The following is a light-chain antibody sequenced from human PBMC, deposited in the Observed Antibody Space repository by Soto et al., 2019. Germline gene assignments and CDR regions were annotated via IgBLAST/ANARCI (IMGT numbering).Light chain of an antibody. J-gene: IGKJ1*01. CDR2: AAS. CDR1: TGISTY. V-gene: IGKV1-13*02. Sequence: TQSPAVLSASAGETDTIHYRASTGISTYLAWYQQKPGKVPKVLIYAASSRASGVPYRFSGSGSGTDFTLTISRLEPEDFAIYYCQQYDSSPQTFGQGAKVDIK. CDR3: QQYDSSPQT.